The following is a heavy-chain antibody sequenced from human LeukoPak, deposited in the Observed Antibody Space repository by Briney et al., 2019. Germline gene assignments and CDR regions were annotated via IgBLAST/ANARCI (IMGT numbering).Heavy chain of an antibody. D-gene: IGHD5-12*01. CDR1: GFTFSTYS. Sequence: PGGSLRLSCAASGFTFSTYSMNWVRQAPGKGLEWVSYISSRSSDIYYADSVKGRFTISRDNAENSLYLQMNSLGDEDTAVYYCATKGRGYSGYDFSFDSWGQGTLVTVSS. CDR2: ISSRSSDI. V-gene: IGHV3-48*02. J-gene: IGHJ4*02. CDR3: ATKGRGYSGYDFSFDS.